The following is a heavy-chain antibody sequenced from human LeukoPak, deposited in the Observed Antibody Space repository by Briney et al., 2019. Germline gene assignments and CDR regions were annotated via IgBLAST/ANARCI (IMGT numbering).Heavy chain of an antibody. CDR1: GYSFTSYW. D-gene: IGHD3-22*01. Sequence: GESLKISCKGSGYSFTSYWIGWVRQMPGKGLEWMGIIHPGDSDTRYSPSFQGQVTISADKSISTAYLQWSSLKASDTAMYYCARRYDSSGYYPLRAFDIWGQGTMVTVSS. V-gene: IGHV5-51*01. J-gene: IGHJ3*02. CDR3: ARRYDSSGYYPLRAFDI. CDR2: IHPGDSDT.